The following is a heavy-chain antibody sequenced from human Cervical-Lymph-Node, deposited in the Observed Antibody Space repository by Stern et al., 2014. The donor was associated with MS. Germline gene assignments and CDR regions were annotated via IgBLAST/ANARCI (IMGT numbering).Heavy chain of an antibody. V-gene: IGHV4-59*01. J-gene: IGHJ5*02. CDR3: ARQRYGGDPMFDL. Sequence: QVQLQESGPGLVKPSETLSLTCTVSGGSIYSYYWNWIRQPPGKGLEWMGNIYYTGSTNYNPSLKSRVTLSVDTSKNQFSLKVTSVTAADTAVYFCARQRYGGDPMFDLWGQGARVAVSS. CDR1: GGSIYSYY. CDR2: IYYTGST. D-gene: IGHD4-23*01.